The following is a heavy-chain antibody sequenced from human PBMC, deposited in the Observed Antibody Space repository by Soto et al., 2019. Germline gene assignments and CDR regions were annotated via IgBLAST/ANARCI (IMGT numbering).Heavy chain of an antibody. CDR1: GFTFTTYW. V-gene: IGHV3-7*03. CDR2: IRQEGGAQ. CDR3: VRGDHGWGSYLGSS. D-gene: IGHD3-10*01. J-gene: IGHJ5*02. Sequence: GGSLRLSCVASGFTFTTYWMSWVRQAPGKGLEWVANIRQEGGAQYYVDSVKGRFTISRDNAKNSVWLQMDSRRVEDTAVYYCVRGDHGWGSYLGSSWGQGILVTVSS.